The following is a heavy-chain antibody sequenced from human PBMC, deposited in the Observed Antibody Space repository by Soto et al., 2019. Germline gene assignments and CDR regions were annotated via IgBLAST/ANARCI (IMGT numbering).Heavy chain of an antibody. CDR1: GYTFTGYY. CDR3: ARDGFRLGELSV. Sequence: QEQLVQSGAEVKKSGASVKVSCKASGYTFTGYYLHWVRQAPGQGLEWMGWINPSGGATDYAQKFQGRVTMTRDTSISTAYMEVIRVTYDDTAVYFCARDGFRLGELSVWGQGTLVTVSS. CDR2: INPSGGAT. V-gene: IGHV1-2*02. D-gene: IGHD3-16*02. J-gene: IGHJ4*02.